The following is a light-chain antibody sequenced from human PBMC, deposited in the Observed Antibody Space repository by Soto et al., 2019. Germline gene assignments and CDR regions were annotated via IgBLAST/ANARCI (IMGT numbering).Light chain of an antibody. Sequence: QSALTQPASVSGSPGQSITVSCAGTSSDVGGYNLVSWYQQHPGKAPKLIIYEGTERPSGISPRFSGSKSGNTAPLTISGLQAEYEADYYCSSYTSSSIYVFGSGNKVTVL. J-gene: IGLJ1*01. CDR1: SSDVGGYNL. V-gene: IGLV2-23*01. CDR3: SSYTSSSIYV. CDR2: EGT.